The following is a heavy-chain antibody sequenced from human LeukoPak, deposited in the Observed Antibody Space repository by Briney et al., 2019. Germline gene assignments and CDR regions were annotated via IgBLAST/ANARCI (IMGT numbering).Heavy chain of an antibody. CDR2: IIPIFGTA. J-gene: IGHJ4*02. D-gene: IGHD3-16*02. V-gene: IGHV1-69*13. Sequence: SVKVSCKASGGTFSSYAISWVRQAPGQGLEWMGGIIPIFGTANYAQKFQGRVTIIADESTSTAYMELSSLRSEDTAVYYCATDYDYVWGSYRYTRYWGQGTLVTVSS. CDR3: ATDYDYVWGSYRYTRY. CDR1: GGTFSSYA.